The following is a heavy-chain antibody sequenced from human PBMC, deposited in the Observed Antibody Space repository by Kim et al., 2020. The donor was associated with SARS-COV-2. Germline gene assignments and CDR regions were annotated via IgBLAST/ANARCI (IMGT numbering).Heavy chain of an antibody. CDR1: GVTFSTHW. Sequence: GGSLRLSCAVSGVTFSTHWMTWVRQASGKGPEWVAKINPDGSETYHVDSVKGRFTISRDNAKNALYLQMNSLRAEDTAVYFCARGSGWHVYWGQGTLGT. J-gene: IGHJ4*02. CDR3: ARGSGWHVY. D-gene: IGHD6-19*01. CDR2: INPDGSET. V-gene: IGHV3-7*01.